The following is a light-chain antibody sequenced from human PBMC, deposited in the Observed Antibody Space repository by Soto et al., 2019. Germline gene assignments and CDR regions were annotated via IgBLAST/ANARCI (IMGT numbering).Light chain of an antibody. V-gene: IGLV2-8*01. CDR1: SSDVADYNY. CDR2: EVS. CDR3: SSYAGSNNWV. J-gene: IGLJ3*02. Sequence: QSVLTQPPSASGSPGQSVTISCTGTSSDVADYNYVSWYQQYPGKAPKLMIYEVSKRPSGVPDRFSGSKSGNTACLTVSGLQAEDEADYYCSSYAGSNNWVFGGGTKLTVL.